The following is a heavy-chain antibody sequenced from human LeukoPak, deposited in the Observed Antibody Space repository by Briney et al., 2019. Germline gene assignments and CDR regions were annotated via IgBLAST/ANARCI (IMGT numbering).Heavy chain of an antibody. D-gene: IGHD6-6*01. CDR3: AKSQSSSSHAFDI. J-gene: IGHJ3*02. CDR1: GFTFDDYA. V-gene: IGHV3-9*03. CDR2: ISWNSGSI. Sequence: GGSLRLSCAASGFTFDDYAMHWVRQAPGKGLEWVSGISWNSGSIGYADSVKGRFTISRDNAKNSLYLQMNSLRAEDMALYYCAKSQSSSSHAFDIWGQGTMVTVSS.